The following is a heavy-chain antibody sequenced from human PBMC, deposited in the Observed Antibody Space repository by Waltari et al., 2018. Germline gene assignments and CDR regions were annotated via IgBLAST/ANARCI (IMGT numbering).Heavy chain of an antibody. V-gene: IGHV4-4*07. D-gene: IGHD2-21*02. CDR2: IYTSGST. CDR1: GGSISSYD. Sequence: QVQLQESGPGLVKPSETLSLTCTASGGSISSYDWSWIRQPAGKGLEWIVRIYTSGSTTYNPSLKSRVTMSVDTSKNQFSLKLSSVTAADTAVYYCARAKYGGNSFWYFDLWGRGTLVTVSS. CDR3: ARAKYGGNSFWYFDL. J-gene: IGHJ2*01.